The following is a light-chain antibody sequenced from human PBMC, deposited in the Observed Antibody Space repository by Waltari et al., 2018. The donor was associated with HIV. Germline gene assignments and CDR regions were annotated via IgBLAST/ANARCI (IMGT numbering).Light chain of an antibody. Sequence: SYVLTQETSVSVAPGKTARITCVGNNIGMKTVHWYQRKPGQAPVRVMYDDSNRPSGIPERVSGSKSGNTATLTINRGEVGDEADYYCQVWEPTSDHVVFGGGSRLIVL. CDR2: DDS. CDR3: QVWEPTSDHVV. J-gene: IGLJ2*01. V-gene: IGLV3-21*03. CDR1: NIGMKT.